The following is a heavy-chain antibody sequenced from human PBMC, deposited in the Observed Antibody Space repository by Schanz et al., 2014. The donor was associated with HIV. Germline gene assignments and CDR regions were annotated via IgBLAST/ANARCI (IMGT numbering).Heavy chain of an antibody. J-gene: IGHJ4*02. CDR3: AKPEYDSSGNSQSHFDY. CDR1: GFTFSSYG. D-gene: IGHD3-22*01. CDR2: ISESGGRT. V-gene: IGHV3-23*01. Sequence: EVQLLDSGGGLVQPGGSLRLSCVASGFTFSSYGMHWVRQAPGKGLEWVSSISESGGRTYYADSVNGRFTISRDNSKNTLYLQMTTLRTEDTAVYYCAKPEYDSSGNSQSHFDYWGQGTLVTVSS.